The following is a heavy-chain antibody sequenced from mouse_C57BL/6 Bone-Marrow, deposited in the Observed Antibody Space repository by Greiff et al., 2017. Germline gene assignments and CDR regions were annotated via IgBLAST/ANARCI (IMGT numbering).Heavy chain of an antibody. CDR3: ARPPALLRVRSYYAMDY. J-gene: IGHJ4*01. D-gene: IGHD1-1*01. CDR1: GYTFTSYD. CDR2: IYPRDGST. V-gene: IGHV1-85*01. Sequence: QVQLKQSGPELVKPGASVKLSCKASGYTFTSYDINWVKQRPGQGLEWIGWIYPRDGSTKYNEKFKGKATLTVDTSSSTAYMELHSLTSEDAAVYFLARPPALLRVRSYYAMDYWGQGTSVTVAS.